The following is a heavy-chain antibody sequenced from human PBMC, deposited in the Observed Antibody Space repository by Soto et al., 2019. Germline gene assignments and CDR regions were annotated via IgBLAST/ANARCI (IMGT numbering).Heavy chain of an antibody. V-gene: IGHV4-34*01. CDR2: INHSGST. J-gene: IGHJ4*02. Sequence: SETLSLTCAVYGGSLSGYYWSWIRQPPGKGLEWIGEINHSGSTNYNPSLKSRVTISVDTSKNQFSLKLSSVTAADTAVYYCARGRGVPAALRYFDYWGQGTLVTVSS. D-gene: IGHD2-2*01. CDR1: GGSLSGYY. CDR3: ARGRGVPAALRYFDY.